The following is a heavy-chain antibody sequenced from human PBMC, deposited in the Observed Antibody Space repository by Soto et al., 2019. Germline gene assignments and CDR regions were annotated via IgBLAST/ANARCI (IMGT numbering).Heavy chain of an antibody. CDR1: GYTFTSYG. CDR2: ISAYNGNT. J-gene: IGHJ6*02. CDR3: ARDPRGFLEWFYYYYGMDV. D-gene: IGHD3-3*01. Sequence: ASVKVSCKTSGYTFTSYGISWVRQAPGQGLEWMGWISAYNGNTNYAQKLQGRVTMTTDTSTSTAYMELRSLRSDDTAVYYCARDPRGFLEWFYYYYGMDVWGQGTTVTVSS. V-gene: IGHV1-18*01.